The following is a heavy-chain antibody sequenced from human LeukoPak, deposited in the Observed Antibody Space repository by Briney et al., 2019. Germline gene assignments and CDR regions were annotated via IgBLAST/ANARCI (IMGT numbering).Heavy chain of an antibody. CDR1: GFSFSTST. CDR2: IGYKTDTYAT. CDR3: IRQSYFDNGRYSYPEY. Sequence: GGSLRLSCAASGFSFSTSTMHWVRQASGKGLEWLCCIGYKTDTYATSYATSLKGRFIISRDNSQNTAYLQMSSLTTEDTAVYYCIRQSYFDNGRYSYPEYWGQGTLVTVSS. D-gene: IGHD3-22*01. V-gene: IGHV3-73*01. J-gene: IGHJ4*02.